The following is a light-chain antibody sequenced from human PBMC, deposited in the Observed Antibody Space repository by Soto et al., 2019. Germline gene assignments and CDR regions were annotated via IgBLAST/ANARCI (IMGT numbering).Light chain of an antibody. CDR3: SSHAGIINVV. CDR1: RSDVGGYNY. V-gene: IGLV2-14*01. CDR2: EVT. Sequence: QSALTQPASVSGSPGQSITISCTGTRSDVGGYNYVSWYQHHPGKAPKLLIYEVTNRPAEVSNRFSGSKSGITASLTISGLQSEDEADYYCSSHAGIINVVFGGGTKLTVL. J-gene: IGLJ3*02.